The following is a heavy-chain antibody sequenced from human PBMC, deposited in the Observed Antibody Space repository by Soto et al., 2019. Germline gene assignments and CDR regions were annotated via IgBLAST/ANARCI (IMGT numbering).Heavy chain of an antibody. D-gene: IGHD6-6*01. CDR2: IWYDGSNK. CDR1: GFTFSSYG. CDR3: LRERSIAARFLVY. J-gene: IGHJ4*02. Sequence: PEGSLRLSCAASGFTFSSYGMHWVRQAPGKGLEWVAVIWYDGSNKYYADTVKGRFTISRDNSKNTLYLQMNSLRAEDTAVYYCLRERSIAARFLVYWGQXSLVTVSS. V-gene: IGHV3-33*01.